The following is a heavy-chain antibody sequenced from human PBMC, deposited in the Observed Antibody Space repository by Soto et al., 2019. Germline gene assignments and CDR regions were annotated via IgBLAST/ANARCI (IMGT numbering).Heavy chain of an antibody. V-gene: IGHV4-59*12. D-gene: IGHD6-6*01. Sequence: KLSETLSLTCSVSGGSISSGYWTWIRHPPGKGLEWIGYIYLGGSINYNPSLKSRVIISVDKSKNHFAMRLTSVTAADSAVYYCARASSSSSAADYWGQGLQVTVSS. CDR1: GGSISSGY. CDR2: IYLGGSI. J-gene: IGHJ4*02. CDR3: ARASSSSSAADY.